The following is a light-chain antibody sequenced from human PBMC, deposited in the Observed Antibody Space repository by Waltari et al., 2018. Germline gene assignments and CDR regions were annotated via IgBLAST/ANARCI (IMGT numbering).Light chain of an antibody. V-gene: IGKV3-20*01. CDR1: QSVSSSY. CDR2: GAS. CDR3: QQYGSSPPIT. Sequence: EIVLTQSPATLSLSPGARATLSCRASQSVSSSYLAWYQQTPGQAPRLLIYGASSRATGIPDRFSGSGSGTDFTLTISRLEPEDFAVYYCQQYGSSPPITFGPGTKVDIK. J-gene: IGKJ3*01.